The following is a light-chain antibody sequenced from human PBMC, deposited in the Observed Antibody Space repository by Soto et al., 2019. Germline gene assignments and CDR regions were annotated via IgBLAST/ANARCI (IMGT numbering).Light chain of an antibody. CDR1: QDINSR. Sequence: IQLTQSPSSLSASVGDRVTITCRASQDINSRLAWYQQKPGKAPKLLIYAASTLQSGVPSRFSGSGSGTDFTLNISSLQPEDFATYYCQQLNSYPRTFGQGTKVEIK. CDR2: AAS. V-gene: IGKV1-9*01. CDR3: QQLNSYPRT. J-gene: IGKJ1*01.